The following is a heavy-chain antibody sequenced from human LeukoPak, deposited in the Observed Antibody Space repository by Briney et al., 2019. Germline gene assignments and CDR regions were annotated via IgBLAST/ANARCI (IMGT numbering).Heavy chain of an antibody. D-gene: IGHD3-22*01. CDR2: IYQSGRT. CDR3: AGRGGSDSRKENSFHI. J-gene: IGHJ3*02. V-gene: IGHV4-30-2*01. CDR1: GDSITAGDPS. Sequence: KTSQTLSLTCAVSGDSITAGDPSWSWIRQPPGKGLEWIGDIYQSGRTFFNPSLKSRVSISIDRPRNQFSLNLNSVTAADTAVYFCAGRGGSDSRKENSFHIWGQGTLVSVSS.